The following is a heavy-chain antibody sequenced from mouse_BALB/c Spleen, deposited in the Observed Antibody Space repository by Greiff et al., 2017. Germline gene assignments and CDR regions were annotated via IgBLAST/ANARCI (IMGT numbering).Heavy chain of an antibody. CDR1: GFSLTGYG. CDR2: IWGDGST. Sequence: VQVVESGPGLVAPSQSLSITCTVSGFSLTGYGVNWVRQPPGKGLEWLGMIWGDGSTDYNSALKSRVSISKDNSKSQVFLKMNSLQTDDTARYYCAREGYRYDDAMDYWGQGTSVTVSS. D-gene: IGHD2-14*01. CDR3: AREGYRYDDAMDY. V-gene: IGHV2-6-7*01. J-gene: IGHJ4*01.